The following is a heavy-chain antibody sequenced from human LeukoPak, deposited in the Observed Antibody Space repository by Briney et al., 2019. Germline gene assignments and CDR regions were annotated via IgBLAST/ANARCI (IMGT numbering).Heavy chain of an antibody. CDR1: GDSISSGSYY. D-gene: IGHD5-18*01. CDR3: ARTTEGGYTYDYFYYYYMDV. CDR2: IYTSGVT. V-gene: IGHV4-61*02. Sequence: TSETLSLTCTVSGDSISSGSYYWSWIRQPAGKALEWIGRIYTSGVTNYNPSLKSRVTISVDTSKNQFSLKLSSVTAADTAVYYCARTTEGGYTYDYFYYYYMDVWGKGTTVTISS. J-gene: IGHJ6*03.